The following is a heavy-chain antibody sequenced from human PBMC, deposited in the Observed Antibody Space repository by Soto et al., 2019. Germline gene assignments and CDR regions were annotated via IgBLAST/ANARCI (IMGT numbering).Heavy chain of an antibody. V-gene: IGHV3-30*18. Sequence: QVQLVESGGGVVQPGRSLRLSCAASGFTFSSYGMHWVRQAPGKGLEWVAVISYDGSNKYYADSVKGRFTISRDNSKNTLYLQMNSLRAEDTAVYYCAKEREVETHYYYGMDVWGQGTTVTVSS. CDR2: ISYDGSNK. CDR1: GFTFSSYG. J-gene: IGHJ6*02. CDR3: AKEREVETHYYYGMDV. D-gene: IGHD1-1*01.